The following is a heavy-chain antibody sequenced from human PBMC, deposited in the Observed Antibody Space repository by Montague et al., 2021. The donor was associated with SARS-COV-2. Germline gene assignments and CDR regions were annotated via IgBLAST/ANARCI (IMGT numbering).Heavy chain of an antibody. Sequence: TLSLTCAVSGGSISSGNSWSWIRQPPGKGLGWIGYNYQTGRAYYNPSLKSRVSISIDKSNNQFSLNVTSVTAADTALYYCARAGGNFRIDNWGLGSLVTVSS. D-gene: IGHD4-23*01. CDR1: GGSISSGNS. CDR2: NYQTGRA. V-gene: IGHV4-30-2*01. J-gene: IGHJ4*02. CDR3: ARAGGNFRIDN.